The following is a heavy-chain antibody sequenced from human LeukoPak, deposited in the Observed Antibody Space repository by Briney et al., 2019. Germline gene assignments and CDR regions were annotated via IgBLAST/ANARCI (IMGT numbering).Heavy chain of an antibody. CDR2: IYHSGST. CDR3: ARVPQFDYDSSGYYSH. CDR1: GGSISSSNW. J-gene: IGHJ4*02. D-gene: IGHD3-22*01. Sequence: SETLSLTCAVSGGSISSSNWWSWVRQPPGKGLEWIGEIYHSGSTNYNPSLKSRVTISVDKSKNQFSLKLSSVTAADTAVYYCARVPQFDYDSSGYYSHWGQGTLVTVSS. V-gene: IGHV4-4*02.